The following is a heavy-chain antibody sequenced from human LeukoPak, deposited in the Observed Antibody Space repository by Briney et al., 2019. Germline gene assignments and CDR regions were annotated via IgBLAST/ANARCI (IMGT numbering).Heavy chain of an antibody. CDR1: GGSISSYY. J-gene: IGHJ4*02. D-gene: IGHD3-22*01. CDR3: ARPGDSSGYYGENYFDY. CDR2: IYYSGST. Sequence: SETLSLTCTVSGGSISSYYWSWIRQPPGKGLEWIGYIYYSGSTNYNPSLKSRVTISVDTSKNQFSLKLSSVTAADTAVYYCARPGDSSGYYGENYFDYWGQGTLVTVSS. V-gene: IGHV4-59*08.